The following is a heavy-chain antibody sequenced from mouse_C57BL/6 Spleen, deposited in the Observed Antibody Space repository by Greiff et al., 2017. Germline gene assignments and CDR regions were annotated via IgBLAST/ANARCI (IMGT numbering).Heavy chain of an antibody. Sequence: EVQLVESGPGLVKPSQSLSLTCSVTGYSITSGYYWNWIRQFPGNKLEWMGYISYDGSNNYNPSLKNRISITRDTSKNQFFLKLNSVTTEDTATYYCAREKGSNYLEGFAYWGQGTLVTVSA. D-gene: IGHD2-5*01. V-gene: IGHV3-6*01. J-gene: IGHJ3*01. CDR3: AREKGSNYLEGFAY. CDR2: ISYDGSN. CDR1: GYSITSGYY.